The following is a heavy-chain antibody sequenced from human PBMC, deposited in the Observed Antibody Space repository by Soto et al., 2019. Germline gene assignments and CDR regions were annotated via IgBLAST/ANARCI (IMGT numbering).Heavy chain of an antibody. J-gene: IGHJ4*02. Sequence: SETLSLTCTVSGGSISPYYWSWIRQPPGKGLEWIGFIYHNGRTNYNPSLESRVTISVDTSNNQFSLKLNSVTAADTAVYYCARYYCINGVRQYFDYWGQGALVTVSS. V-gene: IGHV4-59*01. D-gene: IGHD2-8*01. CDR3: ARYYCINGVRQYFDY. CDR2: IYHNGRT. CDR1: GGSISPYY.